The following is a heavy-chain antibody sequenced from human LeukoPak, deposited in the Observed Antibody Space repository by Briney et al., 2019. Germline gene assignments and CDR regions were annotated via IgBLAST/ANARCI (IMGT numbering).Heavy chain of an antibody. CDR2: IYYSGST. CDR1: GGSFSTSY. V-gene: IGHV4-59*01. D-gene: IGHD5-18*01. CDR3: ARGERGYSYGKGGYYYGMDV. Sequence: PSETLSLTCTVSGGSFSTSYWSWIRQFPGNGLEWIGYIYYSGSTYYNPSLQSRVTISVDTSKNQFSLKLSSVTAADTAVYYCARGERGYSYGKGGYYYGMDVWGQGTTVTVSS. J-gene: IGHJ6*02.